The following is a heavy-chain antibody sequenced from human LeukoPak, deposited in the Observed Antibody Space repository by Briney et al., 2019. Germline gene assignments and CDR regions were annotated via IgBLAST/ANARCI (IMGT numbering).Heavy chain of an antibody. CDR2: IYYSGST. D-gene: IGHD3-10*01. J-gene: IGHJ4*02. CDR3: ARDPMVRGVIPY. V-gene: IGHV4-39*07. Sequence: AGTLSLTCTVSGGSISSSGYYWGWIRQPPGKGPEWIGSIYYSGSTYYNPSLKGRVTISVDTSKNQLSLKLSSVTAADTAVYYCARDPMVRGVIPYWGQGTLVTVSS. CDR1: GGSISSSGYY.